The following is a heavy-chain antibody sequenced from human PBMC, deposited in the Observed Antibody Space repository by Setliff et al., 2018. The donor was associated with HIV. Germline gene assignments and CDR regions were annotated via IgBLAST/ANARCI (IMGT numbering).Heavy chain of an antibody. D-gene: IGHD3-3*01. Sequence: SETLSLTCSVSGGSISRSSYYWGWIRQPPGKGLEWIGYIDYSGSTYYNPSLESRVTMSVDTSNQQFSLKLTSVTAADTAKYYCASLAYNFWSGRPPFDYWGQGTLVTVSS. CDR1: GGSISRSSYY. V-gene: IGHV4-39*07. J-gene: IGHJ4*02. CDR2: IDYSGST. CDR3: ASLAYNFWSGRPPFDY.